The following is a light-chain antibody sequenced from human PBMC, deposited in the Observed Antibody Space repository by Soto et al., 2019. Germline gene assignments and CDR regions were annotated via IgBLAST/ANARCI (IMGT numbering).Light chain of an antibody. V-gene: IGKV3-15*01. CDR3: QQYNNWPHPRVSYT. Sequence: EIVMTQSPATLSVSPGERATLSCRASQRVSSNLAWYQQKPGQAPRLLIYGASTRATGIPARFSGSGSGTEFTLTISSLQSEDFAVYYCQQYNNWPHPRVSYTFGQGTKLEIK. CDR2: GAS. J-gene: IGKJ2*01. CDR1: QRVSSN.